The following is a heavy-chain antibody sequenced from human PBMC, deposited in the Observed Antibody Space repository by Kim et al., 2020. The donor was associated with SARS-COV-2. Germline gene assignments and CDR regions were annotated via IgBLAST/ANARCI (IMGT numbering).Heavy chain of an antibody. Sequence: GGSLRLSCEASGFTFSDHYMDWVRQAPGKGLEWVGRIRNKANTYTTEYAASVKGRFTISRDDSKNSLYLQMNSLKTEDTAVYYCARGAFDIWGQGTKVTVSS. J-gene: IGHJ3*02. V-gene: IGHV3-72*01. CDR2: IRNKANTYTT. CDR1: GFTFSDHY. CDR3: ARGAFDI.